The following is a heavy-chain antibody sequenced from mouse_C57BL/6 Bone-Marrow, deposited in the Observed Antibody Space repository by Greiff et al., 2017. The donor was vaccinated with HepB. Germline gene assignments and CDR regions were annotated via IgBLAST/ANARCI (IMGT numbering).Heavy chain of an antibody. D-gene: IGHD1-1*01. CDR3: TTGSTPY. CDR2: IDPENGDT. CDR1: GFNIKDDY. V-gene: IGHV14-4*01. Sequence: DVKLQESGAELVRPGASVKLSCTASGFNIKDDYMPWVKQRPEQGLEWIGWIDPENGDTEYASKFQGKATITADTSSNTAYLQLSSLTSEDTAVYYCTTGSTPYWGQGTTLTVSS. J-gene: IGHJ2*01.